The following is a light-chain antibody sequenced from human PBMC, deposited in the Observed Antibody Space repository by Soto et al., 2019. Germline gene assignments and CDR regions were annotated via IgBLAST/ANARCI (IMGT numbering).Light chain of an antibody. CDR2: DAS. J-gene: IGKJ2*01. V-gene: IGKV3-11*01. CDR3: QLRSSWPPYT. Sequence: EFVLTQSPGTLSLSPGEGASLSCWASQSVGTYMAWYQHKPGQPPRLLIYDASRRATGIPARFSGSGSGTNFTFTISGLEPADFALYFCQLRSSWPPYTFAQGTKVDIK. CDR1: QSVGTY.